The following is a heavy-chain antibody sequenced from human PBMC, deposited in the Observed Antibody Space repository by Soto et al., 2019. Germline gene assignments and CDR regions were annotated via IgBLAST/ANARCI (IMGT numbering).Heavy chain of an antibody. CDR1: GVSISSGDNF. J-gene: IGHJ4*02. D-gene: IGHD4-17*01. V-gene: IGHV4-30-4*01. CDR3: ARGDLHGVCFPLDH. Sequence: PSETLSLTCSVSGVSISSGDNFWSWIRQPPGKAPEFMGYIYHTGSTYYNPSLQRRITMSLDLSKNQFSLRLTSVTAADTALYYGARGDLHGVCFPLDHGGQGALVTVSS. CDR2: IYHTGST.